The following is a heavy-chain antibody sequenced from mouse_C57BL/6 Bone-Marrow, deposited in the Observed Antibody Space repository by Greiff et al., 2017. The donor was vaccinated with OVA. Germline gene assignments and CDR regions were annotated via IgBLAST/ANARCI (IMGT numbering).Heavy chain of an antibody. D-gene: IGHD2-1*01. J-gene: IGHJ2*01. CDR1: GYTFTDYE. CDR3: TRCGDGNYFYFDY. CDR2: IDPETGGT. V-gene: IGHV1-15*01. Sequence: QVQLQQSGAELVRPGASVTLSCKASGYTFTDYEMPWVKQTPVPGLEWIGAIDPETGGTAYNQKFKGKAILTADKSSSTAYMELRSLTSEDSAVYYCTRCGDGNYFYFDYWGQGTTLTVSS.